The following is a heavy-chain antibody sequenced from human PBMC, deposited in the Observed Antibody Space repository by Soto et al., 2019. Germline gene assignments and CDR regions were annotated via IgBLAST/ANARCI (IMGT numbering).Heavy chain of an antibody. CDR1: GFTFSSYG. J-gene: IGHJ4*02. CDR3: AKVGVLRYFDWLDY. D-gene: IGHD3-9*01. CDR2: IWYDGSNK. V-gene: IGHV3-33*06. Sequence: PGGSLRLSCAASGFTFSSYGMHWVRQAPGKGLEWVAVIWYDGSNKYYADSVKGRFTISRDNSKNTLYLQMNSLRAEDTAVYYCAKVGVLRYFDWLDYWGQGTLVTVSS.